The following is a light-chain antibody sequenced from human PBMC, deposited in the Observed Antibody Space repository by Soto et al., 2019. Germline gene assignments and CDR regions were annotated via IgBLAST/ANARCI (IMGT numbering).Light chain of an antibody. V-gene: IGKV1-39*01. CDR2: TAS. Sequence: DIQMTQSPSILSASVGDRVTITCRASQSIVRNLNWYQQKPGKAPELLIYTASNLESGVPSRFSGSGSGTDFALTISSLQPEDSAVYYCQQSHSSPLSFGGGTKVEFK. CDR3: QQSHSSPLS. J-gene: IGKJ4*01. CDR1: QSIVRN.